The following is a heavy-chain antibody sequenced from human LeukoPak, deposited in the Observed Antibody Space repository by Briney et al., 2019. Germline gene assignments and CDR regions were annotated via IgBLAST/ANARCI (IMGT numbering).Heavy chain of an antibody. Sequence: PGGSLTLSCTASGFIFGDYNMRCAPHAQGEGLKGVVFIRSKAYRGATQYDTPVKGRFTVSRDDSKRIAYLQMDSLRTEDTAVYYCTRRRSADSRAWRFDYWGQGTLVTVSS. J-gene: IGHJ4*02. D-gene: IGHD6-19*01. V-gene: IGHV3-49*04. CDR1: GFIFGDYN. CDR3: TRRRSADSRAWRFDY. CDR2: IRSKAYRGAT.